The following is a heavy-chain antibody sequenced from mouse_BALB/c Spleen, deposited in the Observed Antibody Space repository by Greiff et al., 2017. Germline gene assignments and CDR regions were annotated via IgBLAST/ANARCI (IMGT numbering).Heavy chain of an antibody. J-gene: IGHJ4*01. V-gene: IGHV3-8*02. CDR2: ISYSGST. CDR1: GDSITSGY. D-gene: IGHD2-3*01. Sequence: EVQLQESGPSLVKPSQTLSLTCSVTGDSITSGYWNWIRKFPGNKLEYMGYISYSGSTYYNPSLKSRISITRDTSKNQYYLQLNSVTTEDTATYYCARYFYDGSLRAMDYWGQGTSVTVSS. CDR3: ARYFYDGSLRAMDY.